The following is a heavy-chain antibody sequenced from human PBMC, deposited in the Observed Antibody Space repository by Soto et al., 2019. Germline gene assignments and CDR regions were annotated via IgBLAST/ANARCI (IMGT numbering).Heavy chain of an antibody. J-gene: IGHJ6*02. Sequence: QVQLVESGGGVVQPGRSLRLSCAASGFTFSSYAMHWVRQAPGKGLEWVAVISYDGSNKYYADSVKGRFTISRDNSKNTLLLQMISLRAEDTTVYYCATDFSPGGDAFRYYYGMDVWGQGTTVTVSS. D-gene: IGHD2-21*02. CDR1: GFTFSSYA. CDR2: ISYDGSNK. CDR3: ATDFSPGGDAFRYYYGMDV. V-gene: IGHV3-30-3*01.